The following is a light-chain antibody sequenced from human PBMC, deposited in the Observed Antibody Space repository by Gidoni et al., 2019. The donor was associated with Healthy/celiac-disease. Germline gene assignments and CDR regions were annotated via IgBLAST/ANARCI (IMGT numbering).Light chain of an antibody. CDR1: SSNIGSNY. Sequence: QSVLTKPPSESGTPGQRVTISCSGSSSNIGSNYVYWYQQLPGTAPKLLIYRNNQRPSGVPDRFSGSKSGTSASLAISGLRSEDEADYYCAAWDDSLSGHWVFGGGTKLTVL. J-gene: IGLJ3*02. CDR3: AAWDDSLSGHWV. CDR2: RNN. V-gene: IGLV1-47*01.